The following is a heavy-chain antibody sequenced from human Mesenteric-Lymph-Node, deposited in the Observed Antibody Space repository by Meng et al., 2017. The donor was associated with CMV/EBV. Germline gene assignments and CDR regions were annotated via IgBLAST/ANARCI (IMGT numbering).Heavy chain of an antibody. CDR3: ARASTGPGGDFDY. V-gene: IGHV3-33*01. J-gene: IGHJ4*02. Sequence: SCAASGFTFSSYGMHWVRQAPGKGLEWVAVIWYDGSNKYYADSVKGRFTISRDNSKNTLYLQMNSLRAEDTAVYYCARASTGPGGDFDYWGQGTLVTVSS. CDR2: IWYDGSNK. CDR1: GFTFSSYG. D-gene: IGHD4-17*01.